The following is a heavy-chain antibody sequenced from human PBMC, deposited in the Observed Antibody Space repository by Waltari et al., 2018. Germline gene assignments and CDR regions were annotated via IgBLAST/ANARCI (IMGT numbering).Heavy chain of an antibody. V-gene: IGHV3-30*18. Sequence: QVQLVESGGGLVQPGRSLRLSCAASGFTFSNYAMHWVRQAPGKGLEWVEVIASDGSNKYYADSVKGRFTISRDNSYSTLYLQMNSLRAEDTAVYYCAKIDSYSTAYGYWGQGILVTVSS. D-gene: IGHD2-2*01. CDR3: AKIDSYSTAYGY. CDR1: GFTFSNYA. CDR2: IASDGSNK. J-gene: IGHJ4*02.